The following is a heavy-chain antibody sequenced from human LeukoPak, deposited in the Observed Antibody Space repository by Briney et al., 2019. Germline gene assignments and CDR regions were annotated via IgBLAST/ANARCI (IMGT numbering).Heavy chain of an antibody. CDR3: AKGREWLVRGYFDY. CDR1: GFTFDDYA. J-gene: IGHJ4*02. Sequence: GGSLRLSCAASGFTFDDYAMHWVRQAPGKGLEWVSGISWNSGSIGYADSVKGRFTISRDNAKNSLYLQMNSLRAEDTALYYCAKGREWLVRGYFDYWGQGTLVTVSS. D-gene: IGHD6-19*01. CDR2: ISWNSGSI. V-gene: IGHV3-9*01.